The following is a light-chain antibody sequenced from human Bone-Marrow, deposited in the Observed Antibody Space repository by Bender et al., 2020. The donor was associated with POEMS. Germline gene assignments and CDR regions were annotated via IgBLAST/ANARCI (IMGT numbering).Light chain of an antibody. J-gene: IGLJ1*01. CDR3: AAYRSTSTRV. V-gene: IGLV2-14*02. Sequence: QSALTQSASVSGSPGQSITISCTGTNSDIGSYNLVSWYQQYPGKAPRLIIYDVTKRPSGVSPRFSGSKSGNTASLTISGLQSEDEGDYYCAAYRSTSTRVFGTGTKVTVL. CDR2: DVT. CDR1: NSDIGSYNL.